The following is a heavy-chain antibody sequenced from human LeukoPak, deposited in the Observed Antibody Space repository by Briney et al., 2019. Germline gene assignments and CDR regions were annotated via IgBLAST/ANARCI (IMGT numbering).Heavy chain of an antibody. J-gene: IGHJ6*03. CDR3: AKLGGNSNFYYYYMDV. D-gene: IGHD4-23*01. Sequence: GRSLRLSCAASGLTSSSYAMSWVRQAPGEGLGWVSTTRGGRGSTFFADSVKGRFTISRDNSKGTLYLQMNSLRAEDTAVYSCAKLGGNSNFYYYYMDVWGKGTTVTVSS. CDR2: TRGGRGST. CDR1: GLTSSSYA. V-gene: IGHV3-23*01.